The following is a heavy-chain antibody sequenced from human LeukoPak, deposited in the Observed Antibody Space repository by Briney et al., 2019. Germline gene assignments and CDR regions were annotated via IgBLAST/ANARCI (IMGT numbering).Heavy chain of an antibody. J-gene: IGHJ4*02. CDR2: MYYSGTT. D-gene: IGHD3-22*01. V-gene: IGHV4-59*02. CDR1: GASVSSFY. Sequence: SETLSLTCTVSGASVSSFYWNWIRQPPGKGLEWIGSMYYSGTTNYDPSFKSRVTISLDTSKNELSLRLKSLTAADTAVYYCASGGSSGSGAFFDYWGQGTLVTVSS. CDR3: ASGGSSGSGAFFDY.